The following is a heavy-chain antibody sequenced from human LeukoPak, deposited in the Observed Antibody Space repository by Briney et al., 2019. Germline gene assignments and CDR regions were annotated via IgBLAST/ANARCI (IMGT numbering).Heavy chain of an antibody. CDR3: AKDPTTGTTPNWFDP. CDR2: IWYDGSNK. CDR1: GFTFSSYG. D-gene: IGHD1-1*01. V-gene: IGHV3-33*06. J-gene: IGHJ5*02. Sequence: GGSLRLSCAASGFTFSSYGMHWVRQAPGKGLEWVAVIWYDGSNKYYADSVKGRFTISRDNSKNTLYLQMNSLRAEDTAIYYCAKDPTTGTTPNWFDPWGQGTLVTVSS.